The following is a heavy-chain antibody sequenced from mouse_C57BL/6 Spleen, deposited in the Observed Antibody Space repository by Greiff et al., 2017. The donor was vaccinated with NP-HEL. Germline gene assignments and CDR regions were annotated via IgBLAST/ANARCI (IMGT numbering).Heavy chain of an antibody. J-gene: IGHJ4*01. D-gene: IGHD1-1*02. Sequence: QVQLQQPGTELVKPGASVKLSCKASGYTFTSSWLHWVKQRPGQGLEWIGNINPSNGGTNYNEKFKSKATLTVDKSSSTAYMQLSSLTSEDSAVYYCARWGGLFPYYAMDYWGQGTSVTVSS. CDR1: GYTFTSSW. V-gene: IGHV1-53*01. CDR2: INPSNGGT. CDR3: ARWGGLFPYYAMDY.